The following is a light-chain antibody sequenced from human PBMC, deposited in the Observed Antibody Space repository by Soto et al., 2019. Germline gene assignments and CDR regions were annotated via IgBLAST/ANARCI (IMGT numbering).Light chain of an antibody. V-gene: IGLV2-14*01. J-gene: IGLJ1*01. CDR2: EVT. Sequence: QSVLTQPASVSGSPGQSITISCIGTSSDIGPYNYVSWYQQHPDKAPKLILYEVTNRPSGASDRFSGSKSGNAAFLTISGLQAEDEADYYSSSYSSSATPYVFGTGTKVTVL. CDR3: SSYSSSATPYV. CDR1: SSDIGPYNY.